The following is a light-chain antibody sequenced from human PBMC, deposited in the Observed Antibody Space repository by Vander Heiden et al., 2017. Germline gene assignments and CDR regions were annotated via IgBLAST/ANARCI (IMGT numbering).Light chain of an antibody. V-gene: IGLV1-40*01. Sequence: QSVLTQPPSVSAAPGQTVTISCTGNFSNIGAGYDVHWYQQFPGTPPRLLIYGNIHRPSGVPDRFSGSKSVTSASLAITGLQAEDEAEYFCQSYDSRVSGSVFGGGTKLTVL. CDR1: FSNIGAGYD. CDR3: QSYDSRVSGSV. CDR2: GNI. J-gene: IGLJ2*01.